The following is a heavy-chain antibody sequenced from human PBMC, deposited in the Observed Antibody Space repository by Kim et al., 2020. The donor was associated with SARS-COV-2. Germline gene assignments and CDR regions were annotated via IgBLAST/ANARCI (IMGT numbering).Heavy chain of an antibody. CDR3: AKGPDILTNLQH. CDR2: ISYYLINK. D-gene: IGHD3-9*01. J-gene: IGHJ1*01. Sequence: GGSLRLSCASSLFTFIIYFIHFFLHSPFNFLYFFSFISYYLINKYYSYSFNCLFTISRDNSKNTLYLQMNSLRAEDTAVYYCAKGPDILTNLQHWGQGTLVTVS. V-gene: IGHV3-30*18. CDR1: LFTFIIYF.